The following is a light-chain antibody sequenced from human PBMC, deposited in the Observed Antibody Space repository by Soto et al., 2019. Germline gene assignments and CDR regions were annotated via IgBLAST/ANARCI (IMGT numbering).Light chain of an antibody. CDR3: SSYTSGSTYV. CDR1: SSDVCGYNY. Sequence: QSVLTQPASVSGSPGQSITISCTGTSSDVCGYNYVSWYQQHPGKAPELMIYDVSSRPSGVSSRFSGSKSGNTASLTISGLLAEDEADYYCSSYTSGSTYVFGTGTKVTVL. CDR2: DVS. V-gene: IGLV2-14*03. J-gene: IGLJ1*01.